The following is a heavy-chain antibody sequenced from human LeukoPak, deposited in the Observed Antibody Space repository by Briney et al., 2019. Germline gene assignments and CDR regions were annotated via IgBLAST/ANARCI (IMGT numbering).Heavy chain of an antibody. CDR3: ARDHGSGSSGY. Sequence: GGSLRLSCAASGFLFISYPFHWVRQAPGKGLEWVAVISYDGSNKYYADSVKGRFTISRDNSKNTLYLQMNSLRAEDTAVYYCARDHGSGSSGYWGQGTLVTVSS. CDR2: ISYDGSNK. V-gene: IGHV3-30-3*01. J-gene: IGHJ4*02. CDR1: GFLFISYP. D-gene: IGHD3-10*01.